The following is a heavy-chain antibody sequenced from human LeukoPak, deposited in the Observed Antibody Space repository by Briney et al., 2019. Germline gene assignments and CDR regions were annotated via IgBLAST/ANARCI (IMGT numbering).Heavy chain of an antibody. V-gene: IGHV3-7*01. J-gene: IGHJ4*02. CDR1: GFTFSSYW. CDR3: ARGRYCSSTSCRYFDN. CDR2: IKQDGSEK. Sequence: GGSLRLSCAASGFTFSSYWMSWVRQAPGKGLEWVGNIKQDGSEKFYVDSVKGRFTISRDNAKNSLYLQMNSLRAEDTAVYYCARGRYCSSTSCRYFDNWGQGTLVTVSS. D-gene: IGHD2-2*01.